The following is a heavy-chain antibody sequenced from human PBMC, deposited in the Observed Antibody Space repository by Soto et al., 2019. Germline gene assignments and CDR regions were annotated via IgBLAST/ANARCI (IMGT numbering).Heavy chain of an antibody. V-gene: IGHV1-69*08. D-gene: IGHD2-15*01. Sequence: QVQLVQSGAEVKKPGSSVKVSCKASGGTFSSYTIGWVRQAPGQGLEWMGRIIPILGIANYAQKFQGRVTITADKSTSTAYMELSSLRSEDTAVYYCAREWGTDGGAFDIWGQGTMVTVSS. CDR1: GGTFSSYT. J-gene: IGHJ3*02. CDR2: IIPILGIA. CDR3: AREWGTDGGAFDI.